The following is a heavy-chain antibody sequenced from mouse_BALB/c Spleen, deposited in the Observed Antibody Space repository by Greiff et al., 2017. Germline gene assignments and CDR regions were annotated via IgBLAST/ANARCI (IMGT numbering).Heavy chain of an antibody. J-gene: IGHJ1*01. CDR1: GYTFTSYW. V-gene: IGHV1-5*01. CDR3: TRSSRYWYFDV. Sequence: VQLQQSGAELARPGASVKLSCKASGYTFTSYWMQWVKQRPGQGLEWIGAIYPGNSDTSYNQKFKGKAKLTAVTSTSTAYMELSSLTNEDSAVYYCTRSSRYWYFDVWGAGTTVTVSS. CDR2: IYPGNSDT.